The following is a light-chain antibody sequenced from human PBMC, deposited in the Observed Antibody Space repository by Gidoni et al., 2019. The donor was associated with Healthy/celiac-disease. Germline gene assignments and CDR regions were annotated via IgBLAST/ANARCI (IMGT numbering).Light chain of an antibody. J-gene: IGLJ1*01. Sequence: SVLTQPPSASVTPRPRVTISCSGSSSHIGSNYVSWYQQLPGTAPTLLIYRNNQRPSGVPDRFSGSKSGTSASLAISGLRSEDEADYYCAAWDDSLSGYVFGTGTKVTVL. CDR1: SSHIGSNY. V-gene: IGLV1-47*01. CDR2: RNN. CDR3: AAWDDSLSGYV.